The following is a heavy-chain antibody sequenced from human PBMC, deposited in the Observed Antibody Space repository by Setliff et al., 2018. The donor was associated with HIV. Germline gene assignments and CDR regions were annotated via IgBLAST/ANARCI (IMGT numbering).Heavy chain of an antibody. CDR3: ARERGDCSSNTCYGTDY. D-gene: IGHD2-2*01. Sequence: TGESLKISCKGSGYSFTSYWIGWVRQMAGKGLEWMGIIYPGDSEIRYSPSFQGQVTISVDKSISTAYLQWSSLKASDTAMYYCARERGDCSSNTCYGTDYWGQGTLVTVSS. V-gene: IGHV5-51*01. CDR2: IYPGDSEI. J-gene: IGHJ4*02. CDR1: GYSFTSYW.